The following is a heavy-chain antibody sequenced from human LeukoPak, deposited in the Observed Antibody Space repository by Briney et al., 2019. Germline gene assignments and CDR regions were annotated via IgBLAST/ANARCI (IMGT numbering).Heavy chain of an antibody. CDR3: ARAGEQWLGPVDY. CDR2: IYYSGST. CDR1: GGSISSGGYS. Sequence: SQTLSLTCTVSGGSISSGGYSWSWIRQHPGKGLEWIGYIYYSGSTYYNPSLKSRVTISVDTSKNQFPLKLSSVTAADTAVYYCARAGEQWLGPVDYWGQGTLVTVSS. J-gene: IGHJ4*02. V-gene: IGHV4-31*03. D-gene: IGHD6-19*01.